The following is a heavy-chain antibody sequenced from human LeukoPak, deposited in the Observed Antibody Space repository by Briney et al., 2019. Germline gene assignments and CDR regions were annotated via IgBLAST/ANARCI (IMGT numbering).Heavy chain of an antibody. CDR2: IIPIFGTA. J-gene: IGHJ6*03. CDR1: GGTFSIYA. CDR3: ARSPISENTHEYYYYMDV. D-gene: IGHD1/OR15-1a*01. Sequence: ASVKVSFKASGGTFSIYAISWVRQAPGQGLEWMGGIIPIFGTANYAQKFQGRVTITTDESTSTAYMELSSLRSEDTAVYYCARSPISENTHEYYYYMDVWGKGTTVTVSS. V-gene: IGHV1-69*05.